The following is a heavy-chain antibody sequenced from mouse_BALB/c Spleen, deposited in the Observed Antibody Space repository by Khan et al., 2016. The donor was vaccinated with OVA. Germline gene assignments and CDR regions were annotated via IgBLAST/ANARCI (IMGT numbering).Heavy chain of an antibody. J-gene: IGHJ3*01. D-gene: IGHD1-1*01. CDR3: ARSYDGAWFAY. CDR1: GYTFSDYV. V-gene: IGHV1-77*01. Sequence: QMQLEESGPDLVKPGASVKMSCKASGYTFSDYVVSWVKLKSGQGLEWIGEIYPGSGTTYYNENFKGKATLTADKSSNTAYLHLSSLTSEDSAVYFCARSYDGAWFAYWGQGTLVTVS. CDR2: IYPGSGTT.